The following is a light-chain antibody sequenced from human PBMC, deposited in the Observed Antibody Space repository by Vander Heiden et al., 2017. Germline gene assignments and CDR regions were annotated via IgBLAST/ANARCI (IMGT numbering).Light chain of an antibody. Sequence: DIQLTQSPSFLSASVGDRVTITCRASQGISSYLAWYQQKPGKAPKLLIYAASTLQSGVQSRFSGSGSGTEFTLTISSRQTEDFATYYCQQLNSYPITVGQGTRLEIK. V-gene: IGKV1-9*01. J-gene: IGKJ5*01. CDR2: AAS. CDR3: QQLNSYPIT. CDR1: QGISSY.